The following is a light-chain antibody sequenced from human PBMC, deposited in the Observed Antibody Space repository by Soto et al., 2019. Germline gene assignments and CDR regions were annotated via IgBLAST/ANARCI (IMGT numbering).Light chain of an antibody. V-gene: IGLV2-8*01. CDR1: SSDVGGYDY. Sequence: QSALTQPLSASGSPGQSVTISSTGTSSDVGGYDYVSWYQQYPGKAPKLIIYDVSKPPSRVPDRFSGSKSGNTASLTVSGLQAEDETDYYCSSFAGSKTYVFGTGTKVTDL. CDR3: SSFAGSKTYV. CDR2: DVS. J-gene: IGLJ1*01.